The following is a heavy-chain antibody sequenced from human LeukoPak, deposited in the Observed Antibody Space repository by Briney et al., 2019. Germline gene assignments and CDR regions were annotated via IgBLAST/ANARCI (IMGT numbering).Heavy chain of an antibody. D-gene: IGHD3-22*01. CDR3: ARDRRYYDSSGYHY. CDR2: INPNSGGT. V-gene: IGHV1-2*02. CDR1: GYTFTDYF. J-gene: IGHJ4*02. Sequence: ASVKVSCKASGYTFTDYFMHWVRQAPGQGLEWMGWINPNSGGTNYAQKFQGRVTMTRDTSISTAYMELSRLRSDDTAVYYCARDRRYYDSSGYHYWGQGTLVTVSS.